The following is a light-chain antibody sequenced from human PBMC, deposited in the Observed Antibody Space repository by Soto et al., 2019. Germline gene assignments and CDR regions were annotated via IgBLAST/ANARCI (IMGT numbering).Light chain of an antibody. CDR1: QSLVHSNGHTY. V-gene: IGKV2-24*01. CDR3: MQATQSPT. CDR2: EVS. Sequence: EIVMTQTPLSSPVTLGQPASISCRSSQSLVHSNGHTYLSWLHQRPGQPPRLLIYEVSNRFSGVPDRFSGSVAGTDFTLRISRVEAEDVGVYYCMQATQSPTFGPGTKVDIK. J-gene: IGKJ3*01.